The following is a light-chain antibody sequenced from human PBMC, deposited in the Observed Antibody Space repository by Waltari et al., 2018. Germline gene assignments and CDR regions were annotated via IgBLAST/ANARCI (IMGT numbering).Light chain of an antibody. CDR1: STYFGTSNL. CDR2: EVS. Sequence: QSALTQPASVSGSPGPSIPISCPGTSTYFGTSNLVSWYQQHPGKAPKVMIYEVSKRPSGVSNRFSGSKSGNTASLTISGLQAEDEADYYCCSYVRSTWVFGGGTKLTVL. V-gene: IGLV2-23*02. CDR3: CSYVRSTWV. J-gene: IGLJ3*02.